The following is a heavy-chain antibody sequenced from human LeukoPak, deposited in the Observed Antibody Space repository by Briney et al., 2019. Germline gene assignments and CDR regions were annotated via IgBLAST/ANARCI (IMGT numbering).Heavy chain of an antibody. Sequence: ASVKVSCKSSGYTFTGDYMHWVRQAPGQGLEWMGWINPNSGATDYAQKFQGRVIMTRDTSISTAYMELSRLRSDDTAVYYCAREDIVVVPAAYDYWGQGTLVTVSS. CDR3: AREDIVVVPAAYDY. CDR1: GYTFTGDY. V-gene: IGHV1-2*02. CDR2: INPNSGAT. J-gene: IGHJ4*02. D-gene: IGHD2-2*01.